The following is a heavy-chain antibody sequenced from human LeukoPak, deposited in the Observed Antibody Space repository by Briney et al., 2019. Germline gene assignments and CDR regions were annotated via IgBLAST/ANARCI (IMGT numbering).Heavy chain of an antibody. Sequence: SETLSLTCAVYGGPFSGYYWSWIRQPPGKGLEWIGEINHSGTTNYNPSLKSRVTISVDTSTNQFSLNLSSVTAADTAVFYCARRGVYCSGTSCYWVFDYWGQGTLVTVSS. CDR1: GGPFSGYY. J-gene: IGHJ4*02. V-gene: IGHV4-34*01. CDR2: INHSGTT. CDR3: ARRGVYCSGTSCYWVFDY. D-gene: IGHD2-2*01.